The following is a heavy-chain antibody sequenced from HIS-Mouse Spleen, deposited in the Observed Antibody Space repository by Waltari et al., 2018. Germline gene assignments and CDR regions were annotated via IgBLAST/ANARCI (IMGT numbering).Heavy chain of an antibody. J-gene: IGHJ2*01. D-gene: IGHD3-10*01. Sequence: QVQLQESGPGLVKPSETLSLTCTVSGGSISSYYWSWIRQPPGKGLEWIGYIYYSGSTNYHPSPKSRVTISVDTSKNQFSLKLSSVTAADTAVYYCARAWGMGGITTSLWYFDLWGRGTLVTVSS. CDR1: GGSISSYY. V-gene: IGHV4-59*01. CDR2: IYYSGST. CDR3: ARAWGMGGITTSLWYFDL.